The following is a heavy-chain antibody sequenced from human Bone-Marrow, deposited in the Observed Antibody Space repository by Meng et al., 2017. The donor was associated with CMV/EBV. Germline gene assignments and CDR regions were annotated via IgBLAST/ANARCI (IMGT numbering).Heavy chain of an antibody. V-gene: IGHV4-61*08. Sequence: SETLSLTCTVSGGSISSGDYYWSWIRQPPGKGLEWIGYIYYSGSTNYNPSLKSRVTMSVDTSKNQFSLKLTSVTAADTAVYYCARQPPGSAAFDIWGQGTMVTASS. CDR3: ARQPPGSAAFDI. D-gene: IGHD3-10*01. CDR1: GGSISSGDYY. J-gene: IGHJ3*02. CDR2: IYYSGST.